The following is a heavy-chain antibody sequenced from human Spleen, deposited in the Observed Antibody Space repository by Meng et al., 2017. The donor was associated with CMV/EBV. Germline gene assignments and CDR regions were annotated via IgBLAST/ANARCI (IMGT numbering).Heavy chain of an antibody. CDR2: ISDSGGST. D-gene: IGHD7-27*01. V-gene: IGHV3-23*01. J-gene: IGHJ4*02. CDR1: EFTFSNFW. Sequence: GESLKISCVASEFTFSNFWMSWVRQAPGKAPGKGLEWISVISDSGGSTYYADSVKGRFTISRDNSKNTLYLQMNSLRAEDTAVYYCATDPSPWRELGYWGQGTLVTVSS. CDR3: ATDPSPWRELGY.